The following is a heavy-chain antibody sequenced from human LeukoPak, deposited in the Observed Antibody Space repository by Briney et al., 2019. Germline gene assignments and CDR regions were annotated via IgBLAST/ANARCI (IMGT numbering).Heavy chain of an antibody. CDR1: GFAVSNNY. D-gene: IGHD3-22*01. V-gene: IGHV3-66*02. CDR3: ARARCDTCGYGS. J-gene: IGHJ5*02. CDR2: IYDGGHT. Sequence: GGSLRLSCAASGFAVSNNYMSWVRQAPGKGLEWVAVIYDGGHTDYADSVKGRFTISRDSSKNTLYLQMDSLRPEDTAEYYCARARCDTCGYGSWGQGTLVTVSS.